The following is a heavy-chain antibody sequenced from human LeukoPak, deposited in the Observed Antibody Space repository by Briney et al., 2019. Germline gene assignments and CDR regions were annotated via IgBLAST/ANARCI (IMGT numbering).Heavy chain of an antibody. Sequence: GGSLRLSCAASGFTFSSYWMHWVRQGPGKGLVWVSRINSDGSSTRYADSVKGRFTISRDNAKNTLYLQMNSLRAEDTAVYYCARAGIGGAFDIWGQGTMVIASS. V-gene: IGHV3-74*01. CDR1: GFTFSSYW. CDR2: INSDGSST. CDR3: ARAGIGGAFDI. D-gene: IGHD2/OR15-2a*01. J-gene: IGHJ3*02.